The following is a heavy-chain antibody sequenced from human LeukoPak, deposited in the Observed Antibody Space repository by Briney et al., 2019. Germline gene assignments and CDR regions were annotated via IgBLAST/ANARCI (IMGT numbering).Heavy chain of an antibody. V-gene: IGHV3-30*02. J-gene: IGHJ4*02. CDR3: AKGRGGWYGGGFDY. Sequence: GGSLRLSCAGSGFSFSSYGMHWVRQAPGKGLEWMAFIRSDGSNKYYADSVKGRFTISRDNSKNTLYLQMNSLRAEDSAVYYCAKGRGGWYGGGFDYWGQGTLVTVSS. CDR1: GFSFSSYG. D-gene: IGHD6-19*01. CDR2: IRSDGSNK.